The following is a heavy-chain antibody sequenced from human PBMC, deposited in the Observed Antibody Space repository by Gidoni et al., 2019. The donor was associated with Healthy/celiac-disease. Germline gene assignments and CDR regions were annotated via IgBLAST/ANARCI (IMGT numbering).Heavy chain of an antibody. CDR1: GFTFSSYG. Sequence: QVQLVESGGGVVQPGRSLRLSCAASGFTFSSYGMHWVRQAPGQGLEWVAVIWYDGSNKYYADSVKGRFTISRDNSKNTLYLQMNSLRAEDTAVYYCARDQGRYSYGHFLFYWGQGTLVTVSS. CDR2: IWYDGSNK. V-gene: IGHV3-33*01. CDR3: ARDQGRYSYGHFLFY. D-gene: IGHD5-18*01. J-gene: IGHJ4*02.